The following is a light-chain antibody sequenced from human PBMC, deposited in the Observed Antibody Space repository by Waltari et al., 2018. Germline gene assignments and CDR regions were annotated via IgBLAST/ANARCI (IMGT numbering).Light chain of an antibody. Sequence: QSALTQPASVSGSPGQSITISCTGTTSTFGSYALVSWYQQHPDKAPKLMVYEGTKRPPGISTRFSGAKSDNTASLTISGLQAEDEADYYCCSYAGNTVWVFGGGTKLTVL. V-gene: IGLV2-23*01. CDR1: TSTFGSYAL. CDR3: CSYAGNTVWV. J-gene: IGLJ3*02. CDR2: EGT.